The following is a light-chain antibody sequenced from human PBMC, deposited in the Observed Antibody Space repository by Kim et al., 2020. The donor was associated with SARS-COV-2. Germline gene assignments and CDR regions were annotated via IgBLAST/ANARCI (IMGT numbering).Light chain of an antibody. CDR2: ASS. J-gene: IGKJ4*01. V-gene: IGKV3-15*01. Sequence: EVVMTQSPANLSVSPGEGATLSCRASQYVSSNLAWYQQRPGQPPRRLIYASSVRATGIPDRFSGSMSGTEFTLTISSLQSEDVAVYYCQQYHTWPRSFGGGTKLEI. CDR3: QQYHTWPRS. CDR1: QYVSSN.